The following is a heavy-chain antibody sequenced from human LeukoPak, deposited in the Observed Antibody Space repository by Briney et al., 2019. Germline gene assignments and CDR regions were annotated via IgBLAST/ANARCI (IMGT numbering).Heavy chain of an antibody. CDR2: ISYDGSNK. CDR1: GFTFSSYA. Sequence: GGSLRLSCAASGFTFSSYAMHWVRQAPGKGLEWVAVISYDGSNKYYADSVKGRFTISRDNSKNTLYLQMNSLRAEDTAVYYCARDYEDSSSLFDYWGQGTLVTVSS. D-gene: IGHD6-6*01. CDR3: ARDYEDSSSLFDY. J-gene: IGHJ4*02. V-gene: IGHV3-30-3*01.